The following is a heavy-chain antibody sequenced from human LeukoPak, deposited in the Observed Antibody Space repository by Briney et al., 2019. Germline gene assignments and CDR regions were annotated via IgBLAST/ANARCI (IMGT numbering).Heavy chain of an antibody. CDR3: AKEDYGGNSKTFDI. CDR2: VTNSGSST. J-gene: IGHJ3*02. D-gene: IGHD4-23*01. CDR1: GFTFSSYA. Sequence: GGSLRLSCAASGFTFSSYAMAWIRQAPGKGLEWVSTVTNSGSSTYYADSVKGRFTISGDNSKNTLFLQMNSLRAEDTAVYYCAKEDYGGNSKTFDIWGQGTMVTVSS. V-gene: IGHV3-23*01.